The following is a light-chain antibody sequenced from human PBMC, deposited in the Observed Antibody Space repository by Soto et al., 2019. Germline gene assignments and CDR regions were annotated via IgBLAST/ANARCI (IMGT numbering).Light chain of an antibody. CDR2: LAS. J-gene: IGKJ2*01. CDR1: QGVSAY. V-gene: IGKV1-39*01. CDR3: QQSYSTPYT. Sequence: DIQMTQSPSSLSASVGDRVTITCRASQGVSAYLLWYQQKPGKAPKLLIYLASTLQSGVPSRFSGSGSGTDFTLTISSLQPEDVAAYFCQQSYSTPYTFGRGTKLEIK.